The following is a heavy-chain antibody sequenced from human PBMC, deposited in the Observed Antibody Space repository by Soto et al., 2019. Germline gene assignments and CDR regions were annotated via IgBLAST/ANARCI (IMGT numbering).Heavy chain of an antibody. V-gene: IGHV3-21*01. CDR3: AREETAWPLAYGLDV. CDR2: IGRRSDI. CDR1: GFSFSTYS. D-gene: IGHD2-21*02. Sequence: GGSLRLSCEASGFSFSTYSMHWVRQAPGKGLEWVSSIGRRSDIYYADSVKGRFTISRDNAKNSVSLQMNSLRDEDTAVYYCAREETAWPLAYGLDVWGQGXTVTVYS. J-gene: IGHJ6*02.